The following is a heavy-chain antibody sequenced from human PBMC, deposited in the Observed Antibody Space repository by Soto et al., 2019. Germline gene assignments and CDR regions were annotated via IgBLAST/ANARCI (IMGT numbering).Heavy chain of an antibody. CDR1: GGSISSYY. CDR2: IYYSGST. Sequence: QVQLQESGPGLVKPSETLSLPCTVSGGSISSYYWSWIRQPPGKGLEWIGYIYYSGSTNYNPSLKSRVTISVDTAKNQFALKLSSVTAADTAVYYCSRDYYGSWSPPLGYCGQGTLVTVAS. D-gene: IGHD3-10*01. CDR3: SRDYYGSWSPPLGY. J-gene: IGHJ4*02. V-gene: IGHV4-59*01.